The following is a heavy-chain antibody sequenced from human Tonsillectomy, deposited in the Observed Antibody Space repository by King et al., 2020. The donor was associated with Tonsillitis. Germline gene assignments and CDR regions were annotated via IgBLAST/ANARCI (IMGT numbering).Heavy chain of an antibody. Sequence: AQLVQSGAEVKKPGESLRISCKGSGYSFTSYWISWVRQMPGKGLEWMGRIDPSDSYTNYSPSFQGHVTISADKSISTAYLQWSSLKASDTAMYYCARQPARYCSSTSCSAAGMDVWGKGTTVTVSS. D-gene: IGHD2-2*01. J-gene: IGHJ6*04. CDR3: ARQPARYCSSTSCSAAGMDV. V-gene: IGHV5-10-1*03. CDR2: IDPSDSYT. CDR1: GYSFTSYW.